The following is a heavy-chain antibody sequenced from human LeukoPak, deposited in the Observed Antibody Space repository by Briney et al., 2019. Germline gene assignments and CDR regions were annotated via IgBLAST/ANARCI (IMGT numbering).Heavy chain of an antibody. J-gene: IGHJ4*02. V-gene: IGHV3-23*01. D-gene: IGHD3-10*01. CDR3: ANVSPPWGYGSGSYYNLVLDY. Sequence: GGSLRLSRAASGFTFSSYAMSWVRQAPGKGLEWVSAISSSGGSTYYADSVKGRFTISRDNSKNTLYLQMNSLRAEDTPVYYCANVSPPWGYGSGSYYNLVLDYWGQGTLVTVSS. CDR2: ISSSGGST. CDR1: GFTFSSYA.